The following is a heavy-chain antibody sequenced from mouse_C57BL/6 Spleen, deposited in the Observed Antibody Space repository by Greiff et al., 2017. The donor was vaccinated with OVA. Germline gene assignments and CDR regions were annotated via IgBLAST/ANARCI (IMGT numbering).Heavy chain of an antibody. Sequence: VQLKQPGAELVKPGASVKMSCKASGYTFTSYWITWVKQRPGQGLEWIGDIYPGSGSTNYNEKFKSKATLTVDTSSSTAYMQLSSLTSEDSAVYYCARSGDYYGSSYGWFAYWGQGTLVTVSA. J-gene: IGHJ3*01. CDR2: IYPGSGST. D-gene: IGHD1-1*01. CDR3: ARSGDYYGSSYGWFAY. V-gene: IGHV1-55*01. CDR1: GYTFTSYW.